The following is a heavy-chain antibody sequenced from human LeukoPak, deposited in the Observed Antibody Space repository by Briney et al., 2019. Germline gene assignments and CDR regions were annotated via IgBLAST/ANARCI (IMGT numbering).Heavy chain of an antibody. CDR1: GSTFSSYA. D-gene: IGHD2-2*01. V-gene: IGHV3-30*04. CDR3: AREGSSTSMDV. J-gene: IGHJ6*04. Sequence: GRSLRLSCAASGSTFSSYAMHWVRQAPGKGLEWVAVISYDGSNKYYADSVKGRFTISRDNSKNTLYLQMNSLRAEDTAVYYCAREGSSTSMDVWGKGTTVTVSS. CDR2: ISYDGSNK.